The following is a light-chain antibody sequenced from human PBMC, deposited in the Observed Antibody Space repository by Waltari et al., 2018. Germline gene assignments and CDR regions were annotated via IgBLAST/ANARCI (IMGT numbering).Light chain of an antibody. Sequence: DIVLTQSPVTLSLSPGERATLPCRASESITTHFIAWYQQKPGQAPRLLIHGASIRATGISDFFSGSGSGTDFTLTISRLEPEDFAVYYCQHYGRSAITFGQGTRLDIK. J-gene: IGKJ5*01. V-gene: IGKV3-20*01. CDR2: GAS. CDR1: ESITTHF. CDR3: QHYGRSAIT.